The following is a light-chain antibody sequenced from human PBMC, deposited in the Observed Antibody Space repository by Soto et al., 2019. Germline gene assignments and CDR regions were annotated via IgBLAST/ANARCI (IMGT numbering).Light chain of an antibody. CDR3: SSYTSFNTLV. CDR2: DVT. J-gene: IGLJ1*01. V-gene: IGLV2-14*04. Sequence: NGSSSVVGGYKYVSWYQQHPGKAPKLLIYDVTNRPSGVSNRFSGSKSGYTAPLTISGLQSEDETDYYCSSYTSFNTLVFGTGTKVTVL. CDR1: SSVVGGYKY.